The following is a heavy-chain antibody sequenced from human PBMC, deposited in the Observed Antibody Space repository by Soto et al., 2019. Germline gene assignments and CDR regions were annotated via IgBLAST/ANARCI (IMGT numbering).Heavy chain of an antibody. CDR1: RFNVSANY. V-gene: IGHV3-53*01. Sequence: GGSLRLSCAASRFNVSANYMSWVPQAPGKGLEWVSTIYSGIKTYFGDSVKGRCTISRDTSKSIPYLQLNSLRAEDTAVYYCVRGGFLGYYFDYWGQGTLVTVSS. J-gene: IGHJ4*02. D-gene: IGHD3-16*01. CDR2: IYSGIKT. CDR3: VRGGFLGYYFDY.